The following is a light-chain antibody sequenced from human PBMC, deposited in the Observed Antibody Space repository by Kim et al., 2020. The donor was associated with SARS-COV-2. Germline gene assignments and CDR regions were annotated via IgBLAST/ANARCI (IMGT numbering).Light chain of an antibody. CDR3: QSFDTSLSGSRV. Sequence: QSVLTQPPSVSGAPGQRVTISCTGNSSNIGAGYDVQWYQQLQGTAPKLLMFGNVNRPSGVPDRFSGSKSGTSASLAITGLQAEDEADYYCQSFDTSLSGSRVFGSGTKVTVL. CDR2: GNV. V-gene: IGLV1-40*01. CDR1: SSNIGAGYD. J-gene: IGLJ6*01.